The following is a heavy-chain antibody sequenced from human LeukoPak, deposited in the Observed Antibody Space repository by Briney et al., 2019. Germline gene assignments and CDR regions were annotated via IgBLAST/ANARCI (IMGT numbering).Heavy chain of an antibody. D-gene: IGHD6-6*01. CDR1: GFTFDDYG. CDR2: INWNGGST. V-gene: IGHV3-20*04. CDR3: AKNRQSSSSDFDY. J-gene: IGHJ4*02. Sequence: GGSLRLSCAASGFTFDDYGMSWVRQAPGKGLEWVSGINWNGGSTGYADSVKGRFTISRDNAKDSLFLQMSDLRADDTAVYYCAKNRQSSSSDFDYWGQGTLVTVSS.